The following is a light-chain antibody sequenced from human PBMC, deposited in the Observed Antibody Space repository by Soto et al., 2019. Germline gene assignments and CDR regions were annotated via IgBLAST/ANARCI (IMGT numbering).Light chain of an antibody. CDR3: CSYTGGRTHYV. V-gene: IGLV2-23*01. CDR1: SSDIVSYNL. CDR2: EGS. Sequence: QSALTQPASVSGSPGQSITISCTGSSSDIVSYNLVSWYQQRPGKAPKLLIFEGSKRPSGISDRFSGSKSGNTASLTISGLQAEDESDYYCCSYTGGRTHYVFGPGTKLTVL. J-gene: IGLJ1*01.